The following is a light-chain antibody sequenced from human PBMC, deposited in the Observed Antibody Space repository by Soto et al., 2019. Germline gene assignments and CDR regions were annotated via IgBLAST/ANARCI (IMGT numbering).Light chain of an antibody. Sequence: DIQMTQSPSTLSASVGDRVTITCRASQSINIWVAWYQQKPGRAPKLLIYHASSLESGVPSRFSGSGSGTEFTLTISSLQPDDFASCYCQCYNSYPWTFAQGTKVDIK. CDR3: QCYNSYPWT. CDR2: HAS. J-gene: IGKJ1*01. V-gene: IGKV1-5*01. CDR1: QSINIW.